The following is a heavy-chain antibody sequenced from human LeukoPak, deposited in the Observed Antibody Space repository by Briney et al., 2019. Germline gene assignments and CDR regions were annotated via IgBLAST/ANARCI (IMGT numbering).Heavy chain of an antibody. D-gene: IGHD5-18*01. Sequence: PSETLSLTCTVSGGSISSGSYYWGWIRQPAGKGLEWIGYIYYSGSTNYNPSLKSRVTISVDTSKNQFSLKLSSVTAADTAVYYCARDLGYSYPADHYYMDVWGKGTTVTVSS. CDR1: GGSISSGSYY. CDR2: IYYSGST. J-gene: IGHJ6*03. V-gene: IGHV4-61*10. CDR3: ARDLGYSYPADHYYMDV.